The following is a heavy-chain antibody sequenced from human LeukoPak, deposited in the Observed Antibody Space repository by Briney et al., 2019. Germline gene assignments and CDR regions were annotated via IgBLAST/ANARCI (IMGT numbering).Heavy chain of an antibody. Sequence: GASVKVSCKASGYTFTSYDINWVRQATGQGLERMGWMNPNSGNTAYAQKFQGRVTITRNTSISTAYMELSSLRSEDTAIYYCAREDYYDSGSSDYWGQGTLVTVSS. CDR2: MNPNSGNT. V-gene: IGHV1-8*01. D-gene: IGHD3-22*01. J-gene: IGHJ4*02. CDR1: GYTFTSYD. CDR3: AREDYYDSGSSDY.